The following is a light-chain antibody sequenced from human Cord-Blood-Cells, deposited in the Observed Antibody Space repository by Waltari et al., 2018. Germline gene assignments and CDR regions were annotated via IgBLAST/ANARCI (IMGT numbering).Light chain of an antibody. J-gene: IGKJ2*03. CDR3: QQSYSTLYS. CDR1: QSISSY. CDR2: AEA. Sequence: IQMTETPYSLSASVVARVTITCRASQSISSYLNCYQQKPGKAPNLLIYAEASLQSVGPSRFSSSGAGTDFTLTISSLQPEDFATYYCQQSYSTLYSFGQGTKLEIK. V-gene: IGKV1-39*01.